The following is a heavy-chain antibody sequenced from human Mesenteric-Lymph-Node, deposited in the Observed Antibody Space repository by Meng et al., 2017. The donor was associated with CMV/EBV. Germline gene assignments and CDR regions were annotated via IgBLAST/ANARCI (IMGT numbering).Heavy chain of an antibody. J-gene: IGHJ4*02. CDR2: IRYDGSNK. CDR3: ARAGLGWATFDY. V-gene: IGHV3-30*02. Sequence: GESLKISCAASGFTFSNYDIHWVRQAPGKGLEWVAFIRYDGSNKYYVDSVKGRFTISRDNSKNTLYLQLNSLRAEDTAVYYCARAGLGWATFDYWGQGTLVTVSS. CDR1: GFTFSNYD. D-gene: IGHD6-19*01.